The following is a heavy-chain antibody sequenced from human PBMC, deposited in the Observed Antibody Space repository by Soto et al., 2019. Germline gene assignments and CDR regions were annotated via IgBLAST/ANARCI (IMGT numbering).Heavy chain of an antibody. Sequence: QLQLQESGPGLVKPSETLSLTCTVSGGSISSSSYYWGWIRQPPGKGLEWIGSIYYSGSTYYNPSLKSRVTLSVDTSKNQFSLKLSSVAAADTAVYYCARVSTYYDFWSGYTTPMYNWFDPWGQGTLVTVSS. CDR1: GGSISSSSYY. V-gene: IGHV4-39*01. CDR3: ARVSTYYDFWSGYTTPMYNWFDP. D-gene: IGHD3-3*01. J-gene: IGHJ5*02. CDR2: IYYSGST.